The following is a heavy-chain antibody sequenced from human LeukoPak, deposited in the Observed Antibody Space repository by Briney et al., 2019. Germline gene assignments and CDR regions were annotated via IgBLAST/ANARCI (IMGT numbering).Heavy chain of an antibody. Sequence: ASETLSLTCTVSGGSISSYYWSWIRQPPGKGLEWIGYIYYSGSTNYNPSLKSRVTISVDTFKNQFSLELSSVTAADTAVYYCASTRRRAFDIWGQGTMVTVSS. CDR1: GGSISSYY. CDR2: IYYSGST. J-gene: IGHJ3*02. CDR3: ASTRRRAFDI. V-gene: IGHV4-59*01.